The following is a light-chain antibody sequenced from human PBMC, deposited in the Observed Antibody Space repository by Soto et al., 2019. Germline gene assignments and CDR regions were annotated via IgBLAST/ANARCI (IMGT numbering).Light chain of an antibody. V-gene: IGKV3-15*01. Sequence: EVVMTQSPATLSVSPGESATVSCRASQSVSSKLAWYQQKPGQAPRILIYGASTRATGVPARFSGSGSGTEFTLTISSLQSEDFAVYYCQQYNNWPPWTFGQGTRVEIK. J-gene: IGKJ1*01. CDR1: QSVSSK. CDR3: QQYNNWPPWT. CDR2: GAS.